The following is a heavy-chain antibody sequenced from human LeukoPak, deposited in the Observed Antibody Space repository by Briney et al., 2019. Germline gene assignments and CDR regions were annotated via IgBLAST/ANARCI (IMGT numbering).Heavy chain of an antibody. D-gene: IGHD2-2*01. CDR2: ISSSGSTI. CDR3: ARRRICSSTCCYLVDE. J-gene: IGHJ6*01. Sequence: PGGSLRLSCAASGFTFSDYYMSWIRQARAKGLEWVSYISSSGSTIYYADSVKGRFTISRDNAKNSLYLQMNSQRAKETSVYDCARRRICSSTCCYLVDEWGQG. CDR1: GFTFSDYY. V-gene: IGHV3-11*01.